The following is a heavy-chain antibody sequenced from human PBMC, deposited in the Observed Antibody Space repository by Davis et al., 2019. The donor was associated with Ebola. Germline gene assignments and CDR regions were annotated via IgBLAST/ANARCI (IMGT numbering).Heavy chain of an antibody. Sequence: GESLKISCVASGFTFVSYAMAWVRQAPGKGLEWVSGISGFGDATYYADSVKGRFTISRDNSRAMLYLRMNSLRAEDTAVYFCAKTYDFRDRVDYWGQGTLVTVSS. CDR3: AKTYDFRDRVDY. CDR1: GFTFVSYA. CDR2: ISGFGDAT. J-gene: IGHJ4*02. D-gene: IGHD3-3*01. V-gene: IGHV3-23*01.